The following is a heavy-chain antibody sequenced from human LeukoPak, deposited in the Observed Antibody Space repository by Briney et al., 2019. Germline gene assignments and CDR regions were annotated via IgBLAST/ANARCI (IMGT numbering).Heavy chain of an antibody. CDR1: GFTFSTYV. CDR3: ARDGSFWRGYPYYYDY. V-gene: IGHV3-23*01. J-gene: IGHJ4*02. CDR2: ISGSGGST. Sequence: GGSLRLSCAASGFTFSTYVMGWVRQAPGKGLEWVSAISGSGGSTYYADSVKGRFTISRDNSKNTLYLQMNSLGADDTAVYYCARDGSFWRGYPYYYDYWGQGTLVTVSS. D-gene: IGHD3-3*01.